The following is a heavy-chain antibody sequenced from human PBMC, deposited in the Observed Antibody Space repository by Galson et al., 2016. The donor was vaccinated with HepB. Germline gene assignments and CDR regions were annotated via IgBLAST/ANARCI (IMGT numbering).Heavy chain of an antibody. Sequence: SETLSLTCTVSGGSISTNNFYGGWIRQPPGKGLEWILSVSYSGSTYYNPSLKSRVTTSVDTSKNQFSLTLRSVTAADTAIYYCVSLRLNTFDIWGQGTMVTVSS. CDR3: VSLRLNTFDI. D-gene: IGHD4-17*01. CDR1: GGSISTNNFY. CDR2: VSYSGST. J-gene: IGHJ3*02. V-gene: IGHV4-39*01.